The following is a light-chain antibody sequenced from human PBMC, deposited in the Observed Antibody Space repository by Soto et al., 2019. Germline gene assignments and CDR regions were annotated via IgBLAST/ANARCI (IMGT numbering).Light chain of an antibody. CDR2: KAS. V-gene: IGKV1-5*03. J-gene: IGKJ1*01. Sequence: DIQMTQSPSTLSASVGDRVTITCRASQSISSWLAGYQQKPGKAPKLLIYKASSLESGVPSRFSGSRTGTAFTLTISSPQPDDFANYSCQQYNSYSRTFGQGTKVEIK. CDR3: QQYNSYSRT. CDR1: QSISSW.